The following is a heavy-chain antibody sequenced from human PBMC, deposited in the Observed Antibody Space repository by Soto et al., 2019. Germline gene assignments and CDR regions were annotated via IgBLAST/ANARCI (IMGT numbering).Heavy chain of an antibody. CDR1: GFTVSSNY. CDR2: IYAGGNT. Sequence: EMQLVESGGGLVQPGESLRLSCAASGFTVSSNYMSWVRQAPGKGLEWVSVIYAGGNTHYADSVEGRFTISRDNSNNMLYLQMNSLRAEDTAVYYCVREKVTMIVGFYYFDYWGRGTRVTVSS. D-gene: IGHD3-22*01. J-gene: IGHJ4*02. V-gene: IGHV3-66*01. CDR3: VREKVTMIVGFYYFDY.